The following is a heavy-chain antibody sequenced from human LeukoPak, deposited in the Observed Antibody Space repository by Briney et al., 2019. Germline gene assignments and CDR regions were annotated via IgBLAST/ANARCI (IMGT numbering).Heavy chain of an antibody. CDR3: ARGYSSGWYSNAFDI. Sequence: PGGSLRLSCAASGFTFSSYAMHWVRQAPGKGLEWVAVISYDGSNKYYADSVKGRFTISRDNSKNTLYLQMNSLRAEDTAVYYCARGYSSGWYSNAFDIWGQGTMVTVSS. CDR2: ISYDGSNK. D-gene: IGHD6-19*01. V-gene: IGHV3-30-3*01. CDR1: GFTFSSYA. J-gene: IGHJ3*02.